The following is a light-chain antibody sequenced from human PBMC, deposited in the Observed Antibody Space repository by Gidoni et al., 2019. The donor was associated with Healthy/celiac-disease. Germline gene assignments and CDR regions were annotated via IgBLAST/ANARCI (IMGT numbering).Light chain of an antibody. CDR3: QARDSSVV. V-gene: IGLV3-1*01. CDR2: QDS. CDR1: KLGDKY. J-gene: IGLJ2*01. Sequence: SSELTQPPSVSVSPGQTASITCSGDKLGDKYACWYQQKPGQSPVLVIYQDSKRPSGIPERFSGSNSGNTATLTISGTQAMDEADYYCQARDSSVVFGGGTKLTVL.